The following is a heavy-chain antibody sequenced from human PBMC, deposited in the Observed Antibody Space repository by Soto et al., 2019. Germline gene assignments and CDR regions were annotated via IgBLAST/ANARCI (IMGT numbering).Heavy chain of an antibody. CDR3: ARKPPAAIQGWAYGMDV. Sequence: EVQLVQTGGGLIQPGGSLRLSCVASGFTVSTNYLSWVRQVPGKGVEWVSVLHGSGSTSYADSVKGRFTISRDNARNKFYLQMNRLRVEDTAVYYCARKPPAAIQGWAYGMDVWGQGTTVTVSS. CDR2: LHGSGST. V-gene: IGHV3-53*02. CDR1: GFTVSTNY. J-gene: IGHJ6*02. D-gene: IGHD2-2*01.